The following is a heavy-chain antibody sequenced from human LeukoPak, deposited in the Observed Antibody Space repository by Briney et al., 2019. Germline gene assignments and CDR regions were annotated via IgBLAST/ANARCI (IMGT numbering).Heavy chain of an antibody. CDR1: GFTFSSYA. D-gene: IGHD6-13*01. V-gene: IGHV3-23*01. CDR2: MTGSGGST. CDR3: ARGVRVSRSDAFDI. Sequence: GGSLRLSCAASGFTFSSYAINWVRQAPGKGLEWVSTMTGSGGSTYYADSVKGRFTVSRDNSKNTLYLQMNSLRSEDTAVYYCARGVRVSRSDAFDIWGQGTMVTVSS. J-gene: IGHJ3*02.